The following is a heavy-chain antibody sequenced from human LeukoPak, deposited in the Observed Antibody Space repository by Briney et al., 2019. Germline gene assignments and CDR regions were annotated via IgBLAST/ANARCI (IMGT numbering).Heavy chain of an antibody. J-gene: IGHJ4*02. V-gene: IGHV1-2*02. Sequence: ASVKVSCKASGYTFTNYDIHWVRQAPGQGLEWMGWINPNSGGTNYAQKFQGRVTMTRDTSISTAYMELSRLRSDDTAVYYCARRRTVAGTLDYWGQGTLVTVSS. CDR2: INPNSGGT. D-gene: IGHD6-19*01. CDR1: GYTFTNYD. CDR3: ARRRTVAGTLDY.